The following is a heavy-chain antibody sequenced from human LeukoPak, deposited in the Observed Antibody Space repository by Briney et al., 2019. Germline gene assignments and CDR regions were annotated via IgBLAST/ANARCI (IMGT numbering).Heavy chain of an antibody. CDR3: AKGSGRSTYTYQVYFVL. D-gene: IGHD2-2*01. Sequence: GGSLRLSCAASGFTFSHYAMSWARQAPGKGLEWLSAISGNGVSPYYADSVRGRFTVSRDNSKNTLDLHMRSLRADDTAVYYCAKGSGRSTYTYQVYFVLWGLGTLVTVSS. CDR2: ISGNGVSP. CDR1: GFTFSHYA. J-gene: IGHJ4*02. V-gene: IGHV3-23*01.